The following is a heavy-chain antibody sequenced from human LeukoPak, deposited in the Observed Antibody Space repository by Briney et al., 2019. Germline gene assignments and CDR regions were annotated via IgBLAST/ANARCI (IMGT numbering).Heavy chain of an antibody. CDR3: ARLHYGDYYYYYYMDV. V-gene: IGHV3-53*01. CDR1: GFTVSGNY. Sequence: GGSLRLSCAASGFTVSGNYMSWVRQAPGKGLEWVSVIYSGGSTYYADSVKGRFTISRDNSKNTLYLQMNSLRAEDTAVYYCARLHYGDYYYYYYMDVWGKGTTVTISS. D-gene: IGHD4-17*01. J-gene: IGHJ6*03. CDR2: IYSGGST.